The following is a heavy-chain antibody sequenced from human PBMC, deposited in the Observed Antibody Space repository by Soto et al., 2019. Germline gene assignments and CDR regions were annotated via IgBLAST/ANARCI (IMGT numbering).Heavy chain of an antibody. V-gene: IGHV3-30*03. Sequence: ESGGGVVQPGRSLRLSCAASGFTFNSYGMHWVRQGPGNGLEWVAFISYDSTKTYYADSVKGRVTSSRDNSNSALYVQMNSLTGEDTAVYYCARTRSAWSDFHYYSLDVWGQGTTVTVSS. J-gene: IGHJ6*02. CDR1: GFTFNSYG. CDR3: ARTRSAWSDFHYYSLDV. CDR2: ISYDSTKT. D-gene: IGHD1-26*01.